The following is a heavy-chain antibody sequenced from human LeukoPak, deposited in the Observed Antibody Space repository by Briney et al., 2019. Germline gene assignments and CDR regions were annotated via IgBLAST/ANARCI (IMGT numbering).Heavy chain of an antibody. CDR3: ARDPTGVGVWFEP. V-gene: IGHV1-46*01. CDR1: GHTFTSYY. Sequence: ASVKVSCKASGHTFTSYYMHWVRQAPGQGLEWMGIINPSGGSTSYAQKLQGRVTMTRDTSTSTVYMELSSLRSEDTAVYYCARDPTGVGVWFEPWGQGTLVTVSS. J-gene: IGHJ5*02. D-gene: IGHD2-8*01. CDR2: INPSGGST.